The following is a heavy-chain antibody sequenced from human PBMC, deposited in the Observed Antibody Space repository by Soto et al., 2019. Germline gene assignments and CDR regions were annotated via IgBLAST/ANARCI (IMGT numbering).Heavy chain of an antibody. CDR2: INKDGSEE. J-gene: IGHJ4*02. V-gene: IGHV3-7*05. CDR1: GFTFTNFW. CDR3: GRDIDYYRFDQ. Sequence: SLRLSCAASGFTFTNFWMTWIRQAPGTGLEWVAYINKDGSEEQTVDSVKGRFTISRDNARNSVYLQVNSLRAEETAVYYGGRDIDYYRFDQWGQGTLVTVSS. D-gene: IGHD3-10*01.